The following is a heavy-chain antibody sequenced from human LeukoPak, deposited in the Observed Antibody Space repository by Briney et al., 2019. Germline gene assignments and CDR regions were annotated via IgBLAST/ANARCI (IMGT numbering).Heavy chain of an antibody. Sequence: GGSLRLSCAASGFSFSFSNMNWVRQAPGKGLERVSYISSTNGHTYYADSVNGRFTISRDNAKNSLYLQMNSLRAEDTALYYCARDVSSGWYSDYWGQGTLVTVSS. V-gene: IGHV3-21*04. CDR3: ARDVSSGWYSDY. CDR1: GFSFSFSN. J-gene: IGHJ4*02. CDR2: ISSTNGHT. D-gene: IGHD6-19*01.